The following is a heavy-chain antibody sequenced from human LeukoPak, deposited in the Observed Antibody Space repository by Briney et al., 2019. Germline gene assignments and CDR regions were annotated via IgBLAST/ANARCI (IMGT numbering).Heavy chain of an antibody. D-gene: IGHD5-18*01. V-gene: IGHV4-34*01. Sequence: PSETLSLTCAVYGGSFSDHYWRWIRQPPGRGLEWIGEINHGGSTNYSPSPKSRVTMSVDTSKNQFSLTLSSLTAADTAVYFCARSGYTRRFMDYWGKGILVTVSS. CDR2: INHGGST. CDR1: GGSFSDHY. J-gene: IGHJ4*02. CDR3: ARSGYTRRFMDY.